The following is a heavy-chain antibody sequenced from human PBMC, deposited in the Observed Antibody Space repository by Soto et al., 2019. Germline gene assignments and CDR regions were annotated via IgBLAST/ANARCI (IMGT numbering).Heavy chain of an antibody. CDR3: AKDTRIAVACSYFYY. CDR2: ISGSGGST. Sequence: EVQLLEPGGGLVQPGGSLRLSCAASGFTFSSYAMSWVRQAPGKGLEWVSAISGSGGSTYDADSVKGRFTISRDNSKNTLYLQMNSLSAEDTAVYYCAKDTRIAVACSYFYYWGQGTLVTVSS. CDR1: GFTFSSYA. V-gene: IGHV3-23*01. J-gene: IGHJ4*02. D-gene: IGHD6-19*01.